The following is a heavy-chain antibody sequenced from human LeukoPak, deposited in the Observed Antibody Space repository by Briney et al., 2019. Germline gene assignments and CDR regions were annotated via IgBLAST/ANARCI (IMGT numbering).Heavy chain of an antibody. J-gene: IGHJ6*02. Sequence: SETLSLTCTVSGASFSSSTYYWGWIRQPPGKGLEWIGSIYYSGSTYYNPSPKSRVTISVDTSKNQFSLKLSSVTAADTAVYYCARLWFGDYYGMDVWGQGTTVTVSS. D-gene: IGHD3-10*01. V-gene: IGHV4-39*01. CDR1: GASFSSSTYY. CDR2: IYYSGST. CDR3: ARLWFGDYYGMDV.